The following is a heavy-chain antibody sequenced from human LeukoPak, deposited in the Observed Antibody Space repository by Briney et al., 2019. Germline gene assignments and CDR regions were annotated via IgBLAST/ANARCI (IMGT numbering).Heavy chain of an antibody. V-gene: IGHV1-2*06. CDR3: TRDLTTSGPIGI. J-gene: IGHJ4*02. CDR2: IDPNSGGT. D-gene: IGHD3-9*01. CDR1: GYTFTDYA. Sequence: ASVKVSCKASGYTFTDYAMHWVQQAPGQGLERMGRIDPNSGGTHYPQKFQGRVTVTRDTSITTAYMELSRLTSDDTAIYFCTRDLTTSGPIGIWGQGTLVTVSA.